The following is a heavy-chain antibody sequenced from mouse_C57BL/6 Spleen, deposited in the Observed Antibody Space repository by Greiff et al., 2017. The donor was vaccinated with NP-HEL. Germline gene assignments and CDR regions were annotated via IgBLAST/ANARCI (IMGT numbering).Heavy chain of an antibody. D-gene: IGHD1-1*01. CDR1: GYIFTGYW. CDR2: ILPGSGSS. Sequence: QVQLQQSGAELMKPGASVKLSCKATGYIFTGYWIEWVKQRPGHGLEWIGEILPGSGSSNYNEKFKGKATLTVDTSSSTAYMQLSSLTSEDSAVYYCARHYGSSYWYFDVWGTGTTVTVSS. CDR3: ARHYGSSYWYFDV. V-gene: IGHV1-9*01. J-gene: IGHJ1*03.